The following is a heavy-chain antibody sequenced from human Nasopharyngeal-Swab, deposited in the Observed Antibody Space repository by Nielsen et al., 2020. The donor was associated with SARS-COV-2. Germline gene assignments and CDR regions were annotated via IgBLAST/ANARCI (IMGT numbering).Heavy chain of an antibody. J-gene: IGHJ3*02. CDR3: ARIAVAGTGAFDI. Sequence: ASETVSCQASRYTFTSYAMHWVRQAPGQRLEWMGWINAGNGNTKYSQKFQGRVTITRDTSASTAYMELSSLRSEGTAVYYCARIAVAGTGAFDIWGQRTMVTVSS. CDR1: RYTFTSYA. CDR2: INAGNGNT. V-gene: IGHV1-3*01. D-gene: IGHD6-19*01.